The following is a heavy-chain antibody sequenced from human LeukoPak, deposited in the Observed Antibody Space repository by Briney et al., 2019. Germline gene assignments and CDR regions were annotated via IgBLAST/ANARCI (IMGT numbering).Heavy chain of an antibody. V-gene: IGHV4-61*02. CDR1: GGSISSGSYY. D-gene: IGHD3-16*01. Sequence: PSETLSLTCTVSGGSISSGSYYWSWIRQPAGKGLEWIGRIYTSGSTNYNPSLKSRVTISVDTSENQFSLTLSSVTAANTAVYLWAKSRDQPIGFGEQKKEPHYYHQDGWGKGTTVTVSS. CDR2: IYTSGST. J-gene: IGHJ6*03. CDR3: AKSRDQPIGFGEQKKEPHYYHQDG.